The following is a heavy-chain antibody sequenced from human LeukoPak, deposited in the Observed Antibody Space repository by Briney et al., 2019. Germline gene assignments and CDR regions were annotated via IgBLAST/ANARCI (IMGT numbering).Heavy chain of an antibody. Sequence: SSETLSLTCSVSGGSITTSYWSWIRQPPGKGLEWIGYISYSGSTNYNPSLKSRVTISVDTSKNQFSLKLSSVTAADTAVYYCAATSSSQYNWFDPWGQGTLVTVSS. CDR2: ISYSGST. CDR3: AATSSSQYNWFDP. V-gene: IGHV4-59*08. J-gene: IGHJ5*02. CDR1: GGSITTSY. D-gene: IGHD6-13*01.